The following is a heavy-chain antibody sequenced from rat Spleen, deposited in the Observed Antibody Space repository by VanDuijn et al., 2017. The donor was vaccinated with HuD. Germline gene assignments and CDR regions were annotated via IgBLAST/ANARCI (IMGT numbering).Heavy chain of an antibody. D-gene: IGHD1-3*01. CDR2: LTPAGSTT. V-gene: IGHV5-35*01. J-gene: IGHJ3*01. CDR3: TGSYPNCFAY. Sequence: EVQLVESGGGLVQPGGSMKLSCAASGFTFSSNWLNWIRQAPGKGLEWVASLTPAGSTTYFPNKVKGRFVISKDDAKNTGYLLMTSRRFEDSAIYFCTGSYPNCFAYWVQGTLVTFSS. CDR1: GFTFSSNW.